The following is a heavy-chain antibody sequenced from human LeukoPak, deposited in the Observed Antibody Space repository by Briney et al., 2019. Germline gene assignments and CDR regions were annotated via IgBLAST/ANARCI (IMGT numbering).Heavy chain of an antibody. CDR3: ARDLITVTKGFDI. CDR1: TDSFGSHY. D-gene: IGHD4-17*01. Sequence: PSETLSLTCAVSTDSFGSHYRSWIRQPPGKGLEWIGYISYIGSTSYNPSLKSRVTISIDTSKNQFSLKLRSVTAADTAVYFCARDLITVTKGFDIWGQGTMVSVSS. J-gene: IGHJ3*02. V-gene: IGHV4-59*11. CDR2: ISYIGST.